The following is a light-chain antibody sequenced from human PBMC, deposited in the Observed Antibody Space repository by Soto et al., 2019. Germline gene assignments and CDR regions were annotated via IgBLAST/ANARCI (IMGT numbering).Light chain of an antibody. V-gene: IGKV3-15*01. CDR3: QQYDNWPPMYT. J-gene: IGKJ2*01. Sequence: EIVMTQSAATLSVSPGERATLSCRASQSVSSNLAWYQQKPGQAPRLLIQGAATRATGIPARFSGSGSGTDFTPTISSPQSEDLAVYYCQQYDNWPPMYTFGQVTKLEI. CDR2: GAA. CDR1: QSVSSN.